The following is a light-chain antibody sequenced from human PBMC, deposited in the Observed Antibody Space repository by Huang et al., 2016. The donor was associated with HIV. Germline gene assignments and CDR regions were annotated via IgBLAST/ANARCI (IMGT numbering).Light chain of an antibody. J-gene: IGKJ1*01. Sequence: DVVLTQSPLSLPVTLGQPASISCKSSHSLLHSDGNTYLNWFLQRPGQSPGRLSYKVSNRDFGVPARFSGSGSGADFTLTISRVEADDIGVYYCMQGTHWPQTFGQGTKVEVK. V-gene: IGKV2-30*02. CDR3: MQGTHWPQT. CDR2: KVS. CDR1: HSLLHSDGNTY.